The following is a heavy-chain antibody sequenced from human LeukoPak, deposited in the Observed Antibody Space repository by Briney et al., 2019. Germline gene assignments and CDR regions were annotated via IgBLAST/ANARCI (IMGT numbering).Heavy chain of an antibody. CDR1: GFTFSIYS. D-gene: IGHD1-26*01. J-gene: IGHJ4*02. CDR2: ISSSSSYI. V-gene: IGHV3-21*01. CDR3: ARSDLSYLLDY. Sequence: GGSLRLSCAASGFTFSIYSMNWVRQAPGKGLEWVSSISSSSSYIYYADSVKGRFTISRDNAKNSLYLQMNSLRAEDTAVYYCARSDLSYLLDYWGQGTLVTVSS.